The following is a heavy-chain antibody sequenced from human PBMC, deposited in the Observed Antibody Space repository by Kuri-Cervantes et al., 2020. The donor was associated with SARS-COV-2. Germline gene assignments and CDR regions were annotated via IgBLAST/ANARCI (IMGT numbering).Heavy chain of an antibody. CDR3: ARAGFLDPPDHYYGMDV. Sequence: GESLKISCAASGFTFSDYYMSWIRLAPGKGLEWVSYISSSSSYTNYGDAVKGRFTISRDNAKNSLYLQMNSLRAEETAVYYCARAGFLDPPDHYYGMDVWGQGTTVTVSS. J-gene: IGHJ6*02. CDR1: GFTFSDYY. D-gene: IGHD3-3*01. CDR2: ISSSSSYT. V-gene: IGHV3-11*05.